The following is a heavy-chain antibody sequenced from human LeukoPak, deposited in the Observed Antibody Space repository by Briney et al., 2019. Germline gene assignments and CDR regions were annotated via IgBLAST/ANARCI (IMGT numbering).Heavy chain of an antibody. CDR1: GDSVSSNSAA. Sequence: SQTLSLTCAISGDSVSSNSAAWNWIRQSPSRGLEWLGRTYYRSKWYNDYAVSVKSRITINPDISKNQFSLQLNSVTPEDTAVYYCARSAANSSSWYAPIDYWGQGTLVTVSS. V-gene: IGHV6-1*01. CDR2: TYYRSKWYN. D-gene: IGHD6-13*01. J-gene: IGHJ4*02. CDR3: ARSAANSSSWYAPIDY.